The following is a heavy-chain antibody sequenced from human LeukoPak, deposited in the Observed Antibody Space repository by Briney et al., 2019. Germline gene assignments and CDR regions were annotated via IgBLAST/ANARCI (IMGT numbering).Heavy chain of an antibody. Sequence: TGGSLRLSRAASGFTFSSYSMNWVRQAPGKGLEWVSSISSSSSYIYYADSVKGRFTISRDNAKNSLYLQMTSLRAEDTAVYYCARDESMTTVTTKPWGQGTLVTVSS. D-gene: IGHD4-17*01. V-gene: IGHV3-21*01. CDR1: GFTFSSYS. CDR3: ARDESMTTVTTKP. J-gene: IGHJ5*02. CDR2: ISSSSSYI.